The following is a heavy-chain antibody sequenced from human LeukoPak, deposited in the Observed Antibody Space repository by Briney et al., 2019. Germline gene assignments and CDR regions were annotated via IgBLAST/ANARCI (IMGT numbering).Heavy chain of an antibody. CDR1: GFRLSGYA. D-gene: IGHD3-22*01. CDR3: SRKYDSSGYFDY. J-gene: IGHJ4*02. CDR2: ISGGGDAA. Sequence: GGSLRLSCIASGFRLSGYAMSWVRQAPGKGLEWVSTISGGGDAAYYADSVKGRFTISRDNSKNTLYLQMNSLRAEDTAVYYCSRKYDSSGYFDYWGRGILVTVSS. V-gene: IGHV3-23*01.